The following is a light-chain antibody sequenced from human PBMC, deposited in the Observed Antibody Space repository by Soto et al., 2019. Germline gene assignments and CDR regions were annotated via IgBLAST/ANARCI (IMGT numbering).Light chain of an antibody. V-gene: IGKV3-20*01. CDR3: QQYGRSGT. J-gene: IGKJ1*01. Sequence: MVMTQSPATLSVNQTERATLSCMATESISSSYLAWYQQKPGQAPRDVIYGASSRASGIPDRFSGSGSGTDFPLTFSSLEPEGCAVYYCQQYGRSGTFCQGTKVDI. CDR1: ESISSSY. CDR2: GAS.